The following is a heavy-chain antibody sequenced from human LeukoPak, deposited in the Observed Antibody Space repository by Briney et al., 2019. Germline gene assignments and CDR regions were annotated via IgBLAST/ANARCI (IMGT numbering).Heavy chain of an antibody. Sequence: GGSLRLSCVASGLTFSSHWMHWVSQAPGKGLVWVSRITNDGSSTTYADSVKGRFTISRDNSKNTLYLQMNSLRAEDTAVYYCAKAGSLDIAARQNYWGQGTLVTVSS. J-gene: IGHJ4*02. D-gene: IGHD6-6*01. CDR1: GLTFSSHW. CDR2: ITNDGSST. CDR3: AKAGSLDIAARQNY. V-gene: IGHV3-74*01.